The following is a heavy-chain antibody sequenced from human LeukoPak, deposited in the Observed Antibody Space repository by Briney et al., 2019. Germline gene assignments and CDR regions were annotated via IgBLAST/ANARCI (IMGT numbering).Heavy chain of an antibody. D-gene: IGHD3-10*01. Sequence: GGALTLSCAAAGFTFRNYAMTWVRPAPGKGLDGVSGISGTDGTTYYADSAKDRLTIHRDNYKNRPYLQMNSLRADHTAVYYCAKVQDGSGSYYPNFDYWGQGTLVTVSS. CDR1: GFTFRNYA. CDR2: ISGTDGTT. V-gene: IGHV3-23*01. CDR3: AKVQDGSGSYYPNFDY. J-gene: IGHJ4*02.